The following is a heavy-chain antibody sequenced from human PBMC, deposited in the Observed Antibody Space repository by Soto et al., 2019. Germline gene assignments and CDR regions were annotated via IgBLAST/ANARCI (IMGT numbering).Heavy chain of an antibody. CDR1: GYTFSNYG. CDR3: ARVVPGAEAWFGP. CDR2: ISLYSDGT. D-gene: IGHD2-2*01. Sequence: ASVKVSCKTSGYTFSNYGITWVRQAPGQPLEWLGWISLYSDGTNYAQKFQGRVSMTTDTSTTTTYMELRSLRSDDTAVYYCARVVPGAEAWFGPWGQGTLVTVSS. J-gene: IGHJ5*02. V-gene: IGHV1-18*01.